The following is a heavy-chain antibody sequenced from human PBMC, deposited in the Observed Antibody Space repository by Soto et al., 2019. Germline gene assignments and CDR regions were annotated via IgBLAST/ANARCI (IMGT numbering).Heavy chain of an antibody. Sequence: QVQLVQSGAEVKKPGASVKVSCKGSGYTFSTYVINWVRQAPGQGLEWMGWISAYNGSTDYAQNLQGRVTMTTDTSTSTAYMELRSLRSDDTAIYYCARERVSTGPDYWGQGTLVTVSS. V-gene: IGHV1-18*01. CDR2: ISAYNGST. D-gene: IGHD1-1*01. CDR3: ARERVSTGPDY. J-gene: IGHJ4*02. CDR1: GYTFSTYV.